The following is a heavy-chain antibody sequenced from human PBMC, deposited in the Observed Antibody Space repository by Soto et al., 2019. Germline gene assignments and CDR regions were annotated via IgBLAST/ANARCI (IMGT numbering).Heavy chain of an antibody. Sequence: QVQLQESGPGLVKPSETLSLTCTVSGGSVSSGGYFWSWIRQPPGKGLEWIGYIYYSGSTNYNPSLKRRVIISVDTSKNQYSLGLSSVTATDTAVYYCARRVWGGGIDWGQGPLVIVSS. CDR3: ARRVWGGGID. D-gene: IGHD3-16*02. J-gene: IGHJ4*02. V-gene: IGHV4-61*08. CDR2: IYYSGST. CDR1: GGSVSSGGYF.